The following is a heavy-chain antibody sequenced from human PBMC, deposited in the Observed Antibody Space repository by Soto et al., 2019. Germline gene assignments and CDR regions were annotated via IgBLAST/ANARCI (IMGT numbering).Heavy chain of an antibody. CDR3: ALYYISGYYYTLDV. J-gene: IGHJ6*02. CDR2: IIPMFGTT. Sequence: QVQLVQSGAEVKKPGSSVKVSCKASGGTFNSYAIAWVRQAPGQGLEWMGGIIPMFGTTNYAQKFQGRVSMTADDSTSTAHMVLSSLRSVDTANYYCALYYISGYYYTLDVWGQGTTVTVSS. CDR1: GGTFNSYA. D-gene: IGHD3-3*01. V-gene: IGHV1-69*01.